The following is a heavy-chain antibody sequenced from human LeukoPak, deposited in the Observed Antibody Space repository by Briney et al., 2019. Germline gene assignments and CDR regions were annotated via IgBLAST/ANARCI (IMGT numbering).Heavy chain of an antibody. Sequence: GRSLRLSCAASGFTFSSYVMHWVRQAPGKGLEWVAVISYDGSNKYYADSVKGRFTISRDNSKNTLYLQMNSLRAEDSALYYCARDWGYPDAFDIWGQGTMVTVSS. V-gene: IGHV3-30*03. CDR2: ISYDGSNK. CDR3: ARDWGYPDAFDI. J-gene: IGHJ3*02. CDR1: GFTFSSYV. D-gene: IGHD3-16*01.